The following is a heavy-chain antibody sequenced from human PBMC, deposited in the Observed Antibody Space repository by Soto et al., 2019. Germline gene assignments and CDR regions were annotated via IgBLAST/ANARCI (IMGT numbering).Heavy chain of an antibody. Sequence: QVQLQESGPGLVKPSETLSLTCTVSGGSVSSGSYYWSWIRQPPEKELEWIGYIYYSGSTNSNPSLKSRVTISLDTSKNQFSLRLTSVTAADTAVYYCAGLGQHLAIDYWGQGTLVTVSS. CDR1: GGSVSSGSYY. CDR3: AGLGQHLAIDY. V-gene: IGHV4-61*01. CDR2: IYYSGST. J-gene: IGHJ4*02. D-gene: IGHD6-13*01.